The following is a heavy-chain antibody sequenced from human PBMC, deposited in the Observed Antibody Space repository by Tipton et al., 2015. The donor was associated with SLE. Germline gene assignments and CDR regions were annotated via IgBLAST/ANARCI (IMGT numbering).Heavy chain of an antibody. J-gene: IGHJ6*03. CDR2: ISGGGGDT. CDR1: GFTFNNYA. V-gene: IGHV3-23*01. D-gene: IGHD1-1*01. Sequence: GSLRLSCAASGFTFNNYAMNWVRQAPGKGLEWVSGISGGGGDTNYADSVKGRFSISRDNSKNTLYLQMNSLRAEDTAMYYCARGRGNDYYYMDVWGEGTTVTVSS. CDR3: ARGRGNDYYYMDV.